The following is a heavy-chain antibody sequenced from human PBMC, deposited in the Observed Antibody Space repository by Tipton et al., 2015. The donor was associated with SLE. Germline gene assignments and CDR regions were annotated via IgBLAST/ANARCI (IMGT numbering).Heavy chain of an antibody. V-gene: IGHV3-74*01. Sequence: SLRLSCAASGFTFSRYWMHWVRQAPGKGLVWVSRINTDGSGKDYAESVKGRFTISRDNAKNTLYLQMNSLRAEDTAVYYCARAHYDFRSYNLDYWGQGTLVTVSS. D-gene: IGHD3-3*01. CDR3: ARAHYDFRSYNLDY. CDR1: GFTFSRYW. J-gene: IGHJ4*02. CDR2: INTDGSGK.